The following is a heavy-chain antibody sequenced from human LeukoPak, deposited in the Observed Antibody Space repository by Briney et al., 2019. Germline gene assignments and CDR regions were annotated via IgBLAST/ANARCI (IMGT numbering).Heavy chain of an antibody. CDR2: IWYDASNK. V-gene: IGHV3-33*01. Sequence: GGARRLSCAAYGFTFSGVGRHGVGQAPGKGLEWVAVIWYDASNKYYADSVAGGFTISRDNSKNTLYLQMNSLRDDDTAVYYCVRGVGVSRFNYLDSWGQGTLVIVSS. CDR1: GFTFSGVG. J-gene: IGHJ4*02. CDR3: VRGVGVSRFNYLDS. D-gene: IGHD6-13*01.